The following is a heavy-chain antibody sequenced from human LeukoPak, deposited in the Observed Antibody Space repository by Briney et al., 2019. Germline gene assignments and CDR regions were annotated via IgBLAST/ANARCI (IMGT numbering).Heavy chain of an antibody. J-gene: IGHJ4*02. CDR3: ATEYVRTHYFDW. CDR1: GYTLTELS. CDR2: FDPEDGET. Sequence: ASVKVSCKVSGYTLTELSMHWVRQAPGKGLEWMGGFDPEDGETICAQKFQGRVTMTRDTSTSTVYMDLSSLRSDDTAVYYCATEYVRTHYFDWWGQGTLVTVSS. D-gene: IGHD3-16*01. V-gene: IGHV1-24*01.